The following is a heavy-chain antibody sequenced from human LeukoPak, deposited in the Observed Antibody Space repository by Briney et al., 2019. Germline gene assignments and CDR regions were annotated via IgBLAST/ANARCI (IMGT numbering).Heavy chain of an antibody. CDR3: ARTVFLRYCSSTSCYRDKKSYWYFDL. CDR1: GGSFSGHY. D-gene: IGHD2-2*01. J-gene: IGHJ2*01. V-gene: IGHV4-34*01. CDR2: INHSGST. Sequence: SETLSLTCAVYGGSFSGHYWSWIRQPPGKGLEWIGEINHSGSTNYNPSLKSRVTISVDTSKNQFSLKLSSVTAADTAVYYCARTVFLRYCSSTSCYRDKKSYWYFDLWGRGTLVTVSS.